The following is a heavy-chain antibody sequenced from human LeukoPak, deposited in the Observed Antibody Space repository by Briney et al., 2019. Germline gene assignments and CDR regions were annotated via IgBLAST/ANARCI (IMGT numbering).Heavy chain of an antibody. J-gene: IGHJ5*02. D-gene: IGHD3-10*01. Sequence: PSETLSLTCAVYGGSFSGYYWSWIRQPPGKGLEWIGEINHSGSTNYNPSLKSRVTISVDTSKNQFSLKLSSVTAADTAVYYCARDYGSGRPSWFDPWGQGTLVTVSS. CDR2: INHSGST. V-gene: IGHV4-34*01. CDR3: ARDYGSGRPSWFDP. CDR1: GGSFSGYY.